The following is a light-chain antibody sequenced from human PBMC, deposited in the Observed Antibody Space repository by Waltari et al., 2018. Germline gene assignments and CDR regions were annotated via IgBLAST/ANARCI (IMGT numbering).Light chain of an antibody. J-gene: IGLJ2*01. V-gene: IGLV2-14*03. CDR3: SSYTSTTTVI. CDR2: DVS. CDR1: SSDVGGYAS. Sequence: QSALTQPASVSGSPGQSVTISCTGTSSDVGGYASVSWYQQRPGKAPKVMIYDVSNRPSGVSNRFSGSKSGNTASLAISGLQAEDEADYYCSSYTSTTTVIFGGGTKLTVL.